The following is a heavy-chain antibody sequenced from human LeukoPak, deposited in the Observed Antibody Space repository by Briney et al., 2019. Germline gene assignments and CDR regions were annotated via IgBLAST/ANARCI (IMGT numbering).Heavy chain of an antibody. J-gene: IGHJ5*02. V-gene: IGHV1-2*02. CDR3: ARDRRDMIVVVSWFDP. D-gene: IGHD3-22*01. CDR2: INPNSGGT. CDR1: GYTFTGNY. Sequence: GASVKVSCKASGYTFTGNYMHWVRQAPGQGLEWMGWINPNSGGTNYAQKFQGRVTMTRDTSISTAYMELSRLRSDDTAVYYCARDRRDMIVVVSWFDPWGQGTLVTVSS.